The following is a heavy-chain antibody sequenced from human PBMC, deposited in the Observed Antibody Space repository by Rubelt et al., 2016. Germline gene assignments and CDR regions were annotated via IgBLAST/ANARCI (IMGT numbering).Heavy chain of an antibody. J-gene: IGHJ6*02. V-gene: IGHV3-66*02. Sequence: EVQLLESGGGLVQPGGSLRLSCAASGFTFSSYAMSWVRQAPGKGLEWVSVIYSGGSTYYEDSVKGRFTISRDNSKKRLYLQMNSLRAEDTAVYYCARDLVTIFGVVISHYGMDVWGQGTTVTVSS. CDR2: IYSGGST. CDR3: ARDLVTIFGVVISHYGMDV. CDR1: GFTFSSYA. D-gene: IGHD3-3*01.